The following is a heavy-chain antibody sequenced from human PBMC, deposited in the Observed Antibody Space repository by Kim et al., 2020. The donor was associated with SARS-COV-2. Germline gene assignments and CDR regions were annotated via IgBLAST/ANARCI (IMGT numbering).Heavy chain of an antibody. D-gene: IGHD2-15*01. CDR3: AKDSVVRAYYYYYRDV. J-gene: IGHJ6*03. Sequence: DSVKGRFTPSRDNAKNSLYLQMNSLGAEDTALYYCAKDSVVRAYYYYYRDVWGKGTTVTVSS. V-gene: IGHV3-9*01.